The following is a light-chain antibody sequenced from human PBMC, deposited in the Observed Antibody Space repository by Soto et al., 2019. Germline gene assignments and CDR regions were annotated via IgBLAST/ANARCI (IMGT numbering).Light chain of an antibody. Sequence: DIELTQSPGTLSLSPGERVTLSCRASQTVRSSFVAWYQQKPGQAPRLLIYGASTRATGIPDRFSGSGSGTAFTLPISSLEPEDLAVYSCQHYGRSSWTFGQGTKVEIK. J-gene: IGKJ1*01. CDR1: QTVRSSF. V-gene: IGKV3-20*01. CDR3: QHYGRSSWT. CDR2: GAS.